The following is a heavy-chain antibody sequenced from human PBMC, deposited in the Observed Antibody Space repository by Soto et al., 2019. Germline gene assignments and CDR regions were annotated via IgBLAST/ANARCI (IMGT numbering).Heavy chain of an antibody. CDR3: ARDAAVGLFDY. CDR1: GYTFTSYG. D-gene: IGHD1-26*01. V-gene: IGHV1-18*01. Sequence: ASVKVSFKASGYTFTSYGISWVRQAPGQGLEWMGWISAYNGNTKYEQKLQGRVTMTTDTSTSTAYMELRSLRSDDTAVYYCARDAAVGLFDYWGQGTLVTVSS. CDR2: ISAYNGNT. J-gene: IGHJ4*02.